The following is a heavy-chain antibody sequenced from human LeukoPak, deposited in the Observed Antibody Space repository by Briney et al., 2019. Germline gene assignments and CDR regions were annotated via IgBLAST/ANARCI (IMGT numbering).Heavy chain of an antibody. Sequence: TGGSLRLSCAASGFTFSSYAMSWVRQAPGKGLEWVSAISGSGGSTYCADSVKGRFTISRDNSKNTLYLQMNSLRAEDTAVYYCAKDLDIVVVTANYWGQGTLVTVSS. CDR2: ISGSGGST. CDR1: GFTFSSYA. D-gene: IGHD2-21*02. CDR3: AKDLDIVVVTANY. V-gene: IGHV3-23*01. J-gene: IGHJ4*02.